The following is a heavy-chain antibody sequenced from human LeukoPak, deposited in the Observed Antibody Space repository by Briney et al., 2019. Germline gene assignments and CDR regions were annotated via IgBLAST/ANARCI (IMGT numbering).Heavy chain of an antibody. CDR1: GFTFSSYE. CDR2: ISSSGSTI. V-gene: IGHV3-48*03. Sequence: GGSLRLSCAASGFTFSSYEMNWARQAPGKGLEWVSYISSSGSTIYYADSVKGRFTISRDNAKNSLYLQMNSLRAEDTAVYYCAREGYCSSTSCYEVGWFDPWGQGTLVTVSS. J-gene: IGHJ5*02. CDR3: AREGYCSSTSCYEVGWFDP. D-gene: IGHD2-2*01.